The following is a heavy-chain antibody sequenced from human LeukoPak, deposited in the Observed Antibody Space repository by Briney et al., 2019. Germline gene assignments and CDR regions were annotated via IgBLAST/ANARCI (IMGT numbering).Heavy chain of an antibody. D-gene: IGHD2/OR15-2a*01. J-gene: IGHJ6*02. CDR1: GYTFTSYY. CDR3: ARKNSVSRGLYYYYYGMDV. CDR2: IKHSGGST. Sequence: ASVRVSCKASGYTFTSYYMHWVRQAPGQGLEWMGVIKHSGGSTNYAQTFQGRVTMTRDTSTSTVYMELSSLRSEDTAVYYCARKNSVSRGLYYYYYGMDVWGQGTTVTVSS. V-gene: IGHV1-46*01.